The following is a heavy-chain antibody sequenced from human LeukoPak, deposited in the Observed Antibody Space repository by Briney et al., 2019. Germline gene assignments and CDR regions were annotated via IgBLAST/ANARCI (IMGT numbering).Heavy chain of an antibody. CDR2: ISWNSGSI. CDR1: GFTFDDYA. D-gene: IGHD6-19*01. J-gene: IGHJ4*02. Sequence: SLRLSCAASGFTFDDYAMHWVRQAPGKGLEWVSGISWNSGSIGYADSVKGRFTISRDNAKNSLYLQMNSLRAEDTALYYCAKDSGGSGWFDYWGQGTLVTVSS. CDR3: AKDSGGSGWFDY. V-gene: IGHV3-9*01.